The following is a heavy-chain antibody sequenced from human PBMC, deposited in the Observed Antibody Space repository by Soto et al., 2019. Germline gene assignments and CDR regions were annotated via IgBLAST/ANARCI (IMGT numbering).Heavy chain of an antibody. D-gene: IGHD3-22*01. V-gene: IGHV3-30*04. CDR3: AIESASSGYGYDAFDI. J-gene: IGHJ3*02. CDR1: GFIFSTYA. Sequence: QVQRVESGGGVVQPGRSLRLSCADSGFIFSTYAMHWGRQAPGKVLEWVTFISYAGRNKYYADSVKDRFTISRDNSKDTLYLLMNSLRTEDTAVYYCAIESASSGYGYDAFDIWGQGPIVTVSA. CDR2: ISYAGRNK.